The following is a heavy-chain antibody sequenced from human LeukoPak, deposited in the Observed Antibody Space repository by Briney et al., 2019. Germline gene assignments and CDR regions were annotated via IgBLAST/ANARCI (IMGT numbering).Heavy chain of an antibody. V-gene: IGHV4-61*05. D-gene: IGHD6-13*01. Sequence: SETLSLTCTVSGGSISSSSYYWGWIRQPPGKGLEWIGYIYYSGITTYNSSLKTRVTISLDTSKNQFSLKLSSVTAADTAVYYCARGTLAAAGPCFDYWGQGTLVTVSS. CDR2: IYYSGIT. CDR1: GGSISSSSYY. CDR3: ARGTLAAAGPCFDY. J-gene: IGHJ4*02.